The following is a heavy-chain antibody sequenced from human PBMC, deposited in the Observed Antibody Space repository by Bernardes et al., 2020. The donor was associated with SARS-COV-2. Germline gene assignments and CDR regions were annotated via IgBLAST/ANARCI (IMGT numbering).Heavy chain of an antibody. CDR2: IYSGTDI. V-gene: IGHV3-66*02. D-gene: IGHD5-12*01. J-gene: IGHJ6*02. CDR1: GFTVSNDF. CDR3: ARDLTIMGMDI. Sequence: SLRLPCAASGFTVSNDFINWVRHAPGKGLEWVSGIYSGTDIKYADSVKGRFTISRDNSKNTVYLQMNSLRPEDTAVYYCARDLTIMGMDIWGHGTTVKVSS.